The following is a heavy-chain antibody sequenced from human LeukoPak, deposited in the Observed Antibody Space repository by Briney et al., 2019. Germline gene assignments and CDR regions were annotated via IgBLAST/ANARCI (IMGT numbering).Heavy chain of an antibody. Sequence: GGSLRLSCAASGFTFSSYSMHWVRQAPGKGLEWVAVISYDGSNKYYADSVKGRFTISRDNSKNTLYLQMNSLRAEDTAVYYCAKDMGRYCSSTSCYNYYYYGMDVWGQGTTVTVSS. CDR1: GFTFSSYS. J-gene: IGHJ6*02. V-gene: IGHV3-30*18. CDR3: AKDMGRYCSSTSCYNYYYYGMDV. CDR2: ISYDGSNK. D-gene: IGHD2-2*02.